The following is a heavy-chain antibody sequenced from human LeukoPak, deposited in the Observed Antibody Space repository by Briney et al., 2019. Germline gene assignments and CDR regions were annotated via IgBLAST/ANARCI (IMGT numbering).Heavy chain of an antibody. CDR1: GYTFTSYG. D-gene: IGHD5-12*01. J-gene: IGHJ4*02. CDR2: ISAYNGNT. CDR3: ARNLWLEEIDY. V-gene: IGHV1-18*01. Sequence: ASVKVSCKASGYTFTSYGISWVRQAPGQGLEWMGWISAYNGNTNYAQKLQGRVTMTTDTSTTTVHMELRSLRSDDTAVYYCARNLWLEEIDYWGQGTLVTVSS.